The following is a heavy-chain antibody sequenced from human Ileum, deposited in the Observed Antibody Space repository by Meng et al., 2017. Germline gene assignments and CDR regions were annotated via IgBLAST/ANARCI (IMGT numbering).Heavy chain of an antibody. D-gene: IGHD3-22*01. V-gene: IGHV4-30-4*01. CDR3: ARDRDSSGYYPY. CDR1: GGSISSGDYY. CDR2: IYYSGST. J-gene: IGHJ4*02. Sequence: QVQLQESGSGLVKPSQTPSLTCTVSGGSISSGDYYWSWIRQPPGKGLEWIGYIYYSGSTYYNPSLKSRLTISVDTSKNQFSLKLSSVTAADTAVYYCARDRDSSGYYPYWGQGTLVTVSS.